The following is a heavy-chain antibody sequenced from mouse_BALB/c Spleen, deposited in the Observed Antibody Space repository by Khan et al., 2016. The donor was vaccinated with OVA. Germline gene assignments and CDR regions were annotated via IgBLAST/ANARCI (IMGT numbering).Heavy chain of an antibody. Sequence: QVQLKQSGAELARPGASVKLSCKASGYTFTDYYINWVKQRTGQGLEWIGEISPGSGDTYYNEKFKGKATLTADKSSNTAYMQLSRLTSDASAVYFCARRNYFGYTFAYWGQGTLVTVSA. CDR2: ISPGSGDT. J-gene: IGHJ3*01. CDR3: ARRNYFGYTFAY. D-gene: IGHD1-2*01. CDR1: GYTFTDYY. V-gene: IGHV1-77*01.